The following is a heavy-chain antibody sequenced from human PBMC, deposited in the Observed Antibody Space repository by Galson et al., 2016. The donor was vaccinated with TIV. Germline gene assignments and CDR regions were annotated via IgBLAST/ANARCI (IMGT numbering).Heavy chain of an antibody. D-gene: IGHD2-21*01. CDR3: AVLGCGEDWYSGIGN. Sequence: QSGAEVKKSGESLKISCETSGYTFTTSWIAWVRQMPGKGLECMGIIYPEDSDTRYSPSFQGLVTISADTSINTAYLHWSSLKASDSAMYYCAVLGCGEDWYSGIGNWGQGTLGTVSS. V-gene: IGHV5-51*01. J-gene: IGHJ4*02. CDR2: IYPEDSDT. CDR1: GYTFTTSW.